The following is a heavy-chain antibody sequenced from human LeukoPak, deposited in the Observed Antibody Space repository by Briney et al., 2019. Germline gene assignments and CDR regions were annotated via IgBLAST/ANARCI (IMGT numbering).Heavy chain of an antibody. CDR3: ARAHREAYYYGSGSYYNLNYYYYYMDV. D-gene: IGHD3-10*01. Sequence: SETLSLTCTVSGGSFSSYYWSWIRQPPGKGLEWIGDIYYSGGTNYNPSLKSRVTISVDTSKNQFSLKLSSVTAADTAVYYCARAHREAYYYGSGSYYNLNYYYYYMDVWGKGTTVTVSS. CDR1: GGSFSSYY. CDR2: IYYSGGT. J-gene: IGHJ6*03. V-gene: IGHV4-59*01.